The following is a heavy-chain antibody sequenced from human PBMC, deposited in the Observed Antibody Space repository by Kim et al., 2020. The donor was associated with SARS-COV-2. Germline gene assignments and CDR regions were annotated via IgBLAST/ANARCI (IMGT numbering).Heavy chain of an antibody. CDR2: IHHSGST. D-gene: IGHD2-15*01. CDR3: ARFSVSVDLTDVVVVAAQVFDY. CDR1: GGSLSGYY. V-gene: IGHV4-34*01. Sequence: SETLSLTCAVYGGSLSGYYWSWIRQPPGKGLEWIGEIHHSGSTNYNPSLKSRVTISVDTSKNQFSLKLSSVTAADTAVYYCARFSVSVDLTDVVVVAAQVFDYWGQGTLVTVSS. J-gene: IGHJ4*02.